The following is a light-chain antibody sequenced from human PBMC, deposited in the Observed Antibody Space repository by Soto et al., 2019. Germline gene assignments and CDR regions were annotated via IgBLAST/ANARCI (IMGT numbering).Light chain of an antibody. V-gene: IGLV1-40*01. J-gene: IGLJ2*01. CDR1: SSNIGAGYD. Sequence: QSVLTQPPSVSGAPGQRVTISCTGSSSNIGAGYDVHWYQQLPGTAPKLLIYGNSNRPSGVPDRFSGSKSGTSASLAITGLQAEDEADYYWQSYDSSLSALVFGGGTQLTVL. CDR2: GNS. CDR3: QSYDSSLSALV.